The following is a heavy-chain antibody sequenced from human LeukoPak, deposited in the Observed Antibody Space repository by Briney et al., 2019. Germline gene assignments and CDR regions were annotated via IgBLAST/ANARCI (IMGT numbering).Heavy chain of an antibody. CDR2: ISAYNGNT. CDR1: GYTFTSYG. Sequence: ASVKVSCKASGYTFTSYGISWVRQAPGQGLEWMGWISAYNGNTNYAQKLQGRVTMTTDTSTSTAYMELRSLRSDDTAVYYCARDHRGRITIFGVDSYFDYWGQGTLVTVSS. J-gene: IGHJ4*02. CDR3: ARDHRGRITIFGVDSYFDY. D-gene: IGHD3-3*01. V-gene: IGHV1-18*01.